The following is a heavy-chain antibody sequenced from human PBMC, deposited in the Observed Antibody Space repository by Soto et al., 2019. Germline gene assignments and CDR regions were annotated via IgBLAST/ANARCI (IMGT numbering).Heavy chain of an antibody. V-gene: IGHV2-5*02. D-gene: IGHD2-21*02. Sequence: QVTLKESGPTLVKPTQTLTLTCTVSGLSLRTTGVGVGWVRQPPGKALEWLALLYWDDDQRYSPSVRSRLTIAKDLSEKQVVLTMTSMDTVDTATYYCVQSRCGGDCLEIYSSHAYNGLDVWGQGTTVTVSS. J-gene: IGHJ6*02. CDR1: GLSLRTTGVG. CDR2: LYWDDDQ. CDR3: VQSRCGGDCLEIYSSHAYNGLDV.